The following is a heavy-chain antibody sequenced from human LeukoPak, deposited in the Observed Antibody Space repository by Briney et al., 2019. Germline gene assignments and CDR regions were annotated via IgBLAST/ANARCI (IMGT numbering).Heavy chain of an antibody. D-gene: IGHD1-14*01. CDR3: ARRPPNRYLFDY. CDR2: INPNSGGT. CDR1: GYTFTGHY. J-gene: IGHJ4*02. V-gene: IGHV1-2*06. Sequence: ASVKVSCKASGYTFTGHYMHWVRQAPGQGLEWMGRINPNSGGTNYAQKFQGRVTMTRDTSISTAYMELSRLRSDDTAVYYCARRPPNRYLFDYWGQGTLVTVSS.